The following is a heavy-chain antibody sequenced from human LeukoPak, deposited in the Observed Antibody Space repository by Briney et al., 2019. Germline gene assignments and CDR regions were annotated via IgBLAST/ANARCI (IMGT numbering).Heavy chain of an antibody. CDR2: INQDGSEI. CDR3: ARRGTSSSWAHFDY. J-gene: IGHJ4*02. CDR1: GFIFSTYW. Sequence: GGSLRLSCAASGFIFSTYWLTWVRQAPGKGLEWAANINQDGSEIYYVDSVQGRFTISRDNVKNSLYLQMNSLGAEDTAVYYCARRGTSSSWAHFDYWGQGTLVTVSS. D-gene: IGHD6-13*01. V-gene: IGHV3-7*05.